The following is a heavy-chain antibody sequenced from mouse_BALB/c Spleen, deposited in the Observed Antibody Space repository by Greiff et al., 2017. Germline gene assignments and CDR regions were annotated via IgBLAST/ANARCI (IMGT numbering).Heavy chain of an antibody. D-gene: IGHD6-2*01. J-gene: IGHJ2*01. Sequence: LQQPGSELVRPGASVKLSCKASGYTFTSYWMHWVKQRPGQGLEWIGNIYPGSGSTNYDEKFKSKATLTVETSSSTAYMQLSSLTSEDSAVYYCTRLSAPFDYWGRGATRTVSS. V-gene: IGHV1S22*01. CDR1: GYTFTSYW. CDR2: IYPGSGST. CDR3: TRLSAPFDY.